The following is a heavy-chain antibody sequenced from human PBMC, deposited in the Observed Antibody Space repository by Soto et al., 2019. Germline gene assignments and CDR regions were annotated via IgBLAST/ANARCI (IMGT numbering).Heavy chain of an antibody. CDR1: GFTFSSYA. D-gene: IGHD3-10*01. CDR2: ISGSGGST. CDR3: ARDLTLRGTNYFAY. V-gene: IGHV3-23*01. Sequence: GGSLRLSCAASGFTFSSYAMNWVRQAPGKGLEWVSGISGSGGSTYYAESVKGRFTISRDNSRNTLFLQMTSLRAEDTAVYYCARDLTLRGTNYFAYWGQGALVTVSS. J-gene: IGHJ4*02.